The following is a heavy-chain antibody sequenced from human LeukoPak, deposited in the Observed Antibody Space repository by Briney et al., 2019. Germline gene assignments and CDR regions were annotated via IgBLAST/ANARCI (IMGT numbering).Heavy chain of an antibody. CDR3: ARSRSVSNYKGMDV. CDR1: GFTFSDYS. V-gene: IGHV3-21*01. CDR2: ISSSSDYI. D-gene: IGHD5/OR15-5a*01. Sequence: GGSLRLSCPVSGFTFSDYSMRWVRQAPGKGLEWVSSISSSSDYIYYADSVKGRFTISRDNARNSLYLQMNSLRAEDTAVYYCARSRSVSNYKGMDVWGQGTTVTVSS. J-gene: IGHJ6*02.